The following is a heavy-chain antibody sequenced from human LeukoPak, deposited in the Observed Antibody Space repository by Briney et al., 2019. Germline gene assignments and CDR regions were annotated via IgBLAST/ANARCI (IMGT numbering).Heavy chain of an antibody. J-gene: IGHJ4*02. CDR2: ISRSSTYI. Sequence: GGSLRLSCAASGFTFSSYSMKWVRQAPGKGLEWVSSISRSSTYIYYADPVKGRFTISRDNSKNTLYLQMNSLRAEDTAVYYCAKDRSWSVAAGEDYWGQGTLVTVSS. D-gene: IGHD6-13*01. CDR1: GFTFSSYS. V-gene: IGHV3-21*04. CDR3: AKDRSWSVAAGEDY.